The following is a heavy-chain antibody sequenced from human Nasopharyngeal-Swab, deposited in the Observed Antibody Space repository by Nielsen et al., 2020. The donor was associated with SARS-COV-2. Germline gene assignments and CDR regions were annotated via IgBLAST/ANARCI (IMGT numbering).Heavy chain of an antibody. CDR2: INHRGST. CDR3: AREPPVDIVATTHFDY. V-gene: IGHV4-34*01. CDR1: GWSFSGYY. Sequence: SETLSLTCAVYGWSFSGYYWSWIRQPPGKGLEWIGEINHRGSTNYNPSLKSRVTISVDTSKNQFSLKLSSVTAADTAVYYCAREPPVDIVATTHFDYWGQGTLVTVSS. D-gene: IGHD5-12*01. J-gene: IGHJ4*02.